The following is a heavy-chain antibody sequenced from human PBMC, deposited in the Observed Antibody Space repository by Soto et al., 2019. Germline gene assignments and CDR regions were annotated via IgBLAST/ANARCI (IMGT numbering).Heavy chain of an antibody. CDR3: GRQMRFSDISDEYDY. D-gene: IGHD3-22*01. J-gene: IGHJ4*02. V-gene: IGHV4-59*01. CDR2: ISYTGST. CDR1: GGSISNYY. Sequence: QVQLQESGPGLVKPLETLSLTCTVSGGSISNYYWSWIRQSPGKGLEWIGYISYTGSTNYNPSLKSRVTMSVDTSKNQISLKLSSVTTADTAVYFCGRQMRFSDISDEYDYWGQGTLVTVSS.